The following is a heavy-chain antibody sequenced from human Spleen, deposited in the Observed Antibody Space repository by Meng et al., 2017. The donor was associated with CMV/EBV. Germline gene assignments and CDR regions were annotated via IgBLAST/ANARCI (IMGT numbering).Heavy chain of an antibody. J-gene: IGHJ5*02. CDR2: IKQDGSEK. Sequence: LSCAASGFTFSSYWMTWVRQAPGKGLEWLANIKQDGSEKYYVDSVKGRFTISRDNAKNSLYLQMNSLRAEDTAVYYCARERYNWNLDPWGQGTLVTVSS. CDR1: GFTFSSYW. D-gene: IGHD1-20*01. V-gene: IGHV3-7*01. CDR3: ARERYNWNLDP.